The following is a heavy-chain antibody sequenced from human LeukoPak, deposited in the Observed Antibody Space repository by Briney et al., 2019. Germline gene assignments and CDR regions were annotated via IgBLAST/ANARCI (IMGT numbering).Heavy chain of an antibody. CDR3: AKDTTRGLRLLYYFDY. CDR1: GFTFSSYG. Sequence: GRSLRLSCAASGFTFSSYGMHWVRQAPGKGVEWVAVIWYDGSNKYYADSVKGRFAISRDNSKNTLYLQMHSLRAEDTAVYYCAKDTTRGLRLLYYFDYWAQGPLVTVSS. CDR2: IWYDGSNK. D-gene: IGHD5-12*01. J-gene: IGHJ4*02. V-gene: IGHV3-33*06.